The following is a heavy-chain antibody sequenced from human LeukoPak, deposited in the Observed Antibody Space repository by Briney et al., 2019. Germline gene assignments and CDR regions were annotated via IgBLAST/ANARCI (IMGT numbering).Heavy chain of an antibody. D-gene: IGHD5-24*01. CDR3: ATSPSYEMATTAVY. Sequence: ASVKVSCKVSGYTLTELSMHWVRQAPGKGLEWMGGFDPEDGETIYAQKFQGRVTMTEDTSTDTAYIELSSLRSEDTAVYYCATSPSYEMATTAVYWGQGTLVSVSS. CDR1: GYTLTELS. J-gene: IGHJ4*02. CDR2: FDPEDGET. V-gene: IGHV1-24*01.